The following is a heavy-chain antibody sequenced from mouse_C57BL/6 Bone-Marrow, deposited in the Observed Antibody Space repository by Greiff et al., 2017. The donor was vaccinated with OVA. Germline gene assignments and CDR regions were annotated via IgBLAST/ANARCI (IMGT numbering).Heavy chain of an antibody. CDR2: IYPRSGNT. V-gene: IGHV1-81*01. CDR1: GYTFTSYG. D-gene: IGHD2-10*02. CDR3: AGYGSFFDY. J-gene: IGHJ2*01. Sequence: QVHVKQSGAELARPGASVKLSCKASGYTFTSYGISWVKQRTGPGLEWIGEIYPRSGNTYYNEKFKGKATLTADKSSSTAYMELRSLTSEDSAVYFCAGYGSFFDYWGQGTTLTVSS.